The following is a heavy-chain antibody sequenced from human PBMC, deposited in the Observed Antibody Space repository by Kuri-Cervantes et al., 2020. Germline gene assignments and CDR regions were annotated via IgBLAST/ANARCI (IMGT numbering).Heavy chain of an antibody. CDR2: ISGSGGST. D-gene: IGHD3-10*01. CDR3: ARARPGVRGNYGMDV. Sequence: GESLKISCAASGFTFSSYAMSWVRQAPGKGLEWVSAISGSGGSTYYADSVKGRLTISRDNSKNTLYLQMNSLRAEDTAVYYCARARPGVRGNYGMDVWGQGTTVTVSS. J-gene: IGHJ6*02. CDR1: GFTFSSYA. V-gene: IGHV3-23*01.